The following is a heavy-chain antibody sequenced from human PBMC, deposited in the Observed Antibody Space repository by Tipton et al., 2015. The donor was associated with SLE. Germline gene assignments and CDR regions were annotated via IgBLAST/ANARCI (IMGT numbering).Heavy chain of an antibody. CDR1: GGSITSYY. D-gene: IGHD2-15*01. V-gene: IGHV4-59*01. CDR2: IYSRGNT. J-gene: IGHJ2*01. Sequence: LRLSCTVSGGSITSYYWSWVRQPPGKGLEWIGYIYSRGNTKYTPSLKSRVTISLDTSKNQFSLKLTSVTAADTAVYYCARNPFFCSGGSCYADWYFDLWGRGAQVTVSS. CDR3: ARNPFFCSGGSCYADWYFDL.